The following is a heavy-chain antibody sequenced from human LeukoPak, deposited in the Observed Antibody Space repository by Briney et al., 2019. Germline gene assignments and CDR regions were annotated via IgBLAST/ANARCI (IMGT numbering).Heavy chain of an antibody. V-gene: IGHV4-34*01. J-gene: IGHJ6*03. D-gene: IGHD5-12*01. CDR1: GGSFSGYY. CDR2: SNHSGST. CDR3: ARGLRYYYYYMDV. Sequence: SETLSLTCAVYGGSFSGYYWSWIRQPPGKGLEWIGESNHSGSTNYNPSLKSRVTISVDTSKNQFSLKLSSVTAADTAVYYCARGLRYYYYYMDVWGKGTTVTVSS.